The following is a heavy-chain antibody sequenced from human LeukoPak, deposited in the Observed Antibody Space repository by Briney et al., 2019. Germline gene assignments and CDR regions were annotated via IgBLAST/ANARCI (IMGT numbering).Heavy chain of an antibody. V-gene: IGHV4-38-2*01. J-gene: IGHJ4*02. CDR1: GHSTTRGYY. Sequence: SETLSLTCHISGHSTTRGYYWAWFRQSPGKGLEWIATFFQSDKSFYNASLESRVTMSLDTSKNQLSLKLTSVTAADTAVYYCAATIKRDYGDTNLDYWGQGTLVTVSS. D-gene: IGHD4/OR15-4a*01. CDR2: FFQSDKS. CDR3: AATIKRDYGDTNLDY.